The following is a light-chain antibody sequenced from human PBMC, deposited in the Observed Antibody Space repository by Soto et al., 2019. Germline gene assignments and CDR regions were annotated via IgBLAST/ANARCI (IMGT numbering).Light chain of an antibody. V-gene: IGLV2-14*01. J-gene: IGLJ3*02. Sequence: QSVLTQPASVSGSPGQSITIACTGTIRDVGSYNLVSWYQQRPGEAPKLIISEVRNRPSGISYRFTGSKSGNTASLTISGLQTEDDADYYCSSYTTTSTLVFGGGTKVTVL. CDR2: EVR. CDR1: IRDVGSYNL. CDR3: SSYTTTSTLV.